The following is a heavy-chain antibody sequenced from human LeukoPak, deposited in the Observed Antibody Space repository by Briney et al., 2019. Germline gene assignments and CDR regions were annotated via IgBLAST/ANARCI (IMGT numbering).Heavy chain of an antibody. CDR3: AKGQNYYDGSGYYSTDY. D-gene: IGHD3-22*01. CDR1: GFTFSSYA. CDR2: ISSDGVNK. Sequence: PGGSLRLSCAASGFTFSSYAMSWVRQAPGKGLEWVAVISSDGVNKYSADSVKGRFTISRDNSKNTLYLQMNSLRAADTAVYYCAKGQNYYDGSGYYSTDYWGQGTPVTVSS. V-gene: IGHV3-30*18. J-gene: IGHJ4*02.